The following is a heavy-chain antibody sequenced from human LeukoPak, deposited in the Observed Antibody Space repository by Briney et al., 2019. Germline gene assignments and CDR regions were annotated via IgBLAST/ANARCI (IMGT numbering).Heavy chain of an antibody. D-gene: IGHD5-24*01. CDR1: GFTFSRYA. V-gene: IGHV3-23*01. J-gene: IGHJ4*02. CDR2: ISGSDSRT. CDR3: AKAKRDGYNGDY. Sequence: PGGSLRLSCAASGFTFSRYALTWVRQAPGKGLEWVSVISGSDSRTDYADSVKGRLTISRDNSKNTLYLQMNSLRAEDTAVYYCAKAKRDGYNGDYWGQGTLVTVSS.